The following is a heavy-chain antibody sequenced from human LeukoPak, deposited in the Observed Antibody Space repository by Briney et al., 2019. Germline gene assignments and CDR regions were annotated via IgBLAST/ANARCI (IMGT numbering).Heavy chain of an antibody. D-gene: IGHD2-15*01. CDR2: INHSGST. CDR3: ASAGRYCSGGSCYGVDY. J-gene: IGHJ4*02. CDR1: GGSFSGYY. Sequence: PSETLSLTCAVYGGSFSGYYWSWIRQPPGKGLEWIGEINHSGSTNYNPSLKSRVTIPVDTSKNQFSLKLSSVTAADTAVYYCASAGRYCSGGSCYGVDYWGQGTLVTVSS. V-gene: IGHV4-34*01.